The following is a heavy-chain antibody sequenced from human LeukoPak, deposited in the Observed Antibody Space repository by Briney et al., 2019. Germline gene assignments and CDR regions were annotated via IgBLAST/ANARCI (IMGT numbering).Heavy chain of an antibody. CDR2: ISSNGGST. V-gene: IGHV3-64*04. Sequence: GGSLRLSCSASGFTFSSYAMHWVRQAPGKGLEYVSAISSNGGSTYYADSVKGRFTISRDNSKNTLYLQMNSLRAEDTAVYYCAKVGASFYYGMDVWGQGTTVTVSS. J-gene: IGHJ6*02. CDR3: AKVGASFYYGMDV. CDR1: GFTFSSYA. D-gene: IGHD1-1*01.